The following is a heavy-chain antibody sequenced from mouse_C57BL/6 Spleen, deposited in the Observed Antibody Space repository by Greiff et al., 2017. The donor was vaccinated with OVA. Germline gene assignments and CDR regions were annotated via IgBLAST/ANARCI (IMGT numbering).Heavy chain of an antibody. J-gene: IGHJ4*01. D-gene: IGHD3-2*02. V-gene: IGHV5-4*01. CDR2: ISDGGSYT. CDR3: AKDSSGYDGYAMDY. CDR1: GFTFSSYA. Sequence: EVNVVESGGGLVKPGGSLKLSCAASGFTFSSYAMSWVRQTPEKRLEWVATISDGGSYTYYPDNVKGRFTISRDNAKNNLYLQMSHLKSEDTAMYYCAKDSSGYDGYAMDYGGQGTSVTVSS.